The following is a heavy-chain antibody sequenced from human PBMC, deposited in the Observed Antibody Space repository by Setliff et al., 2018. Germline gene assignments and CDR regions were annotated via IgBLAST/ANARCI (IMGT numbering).Heavy chain of an antibody. CDR1: GGSISSSNW. Sequence: PSETLSLTCAVSGGSISSSNWWSWVRQPPGKGLEWIGEIYHSGSTNYNPSLKSRVTISVDKSKNQFSLKLSSVTAADTAVYYCARVSMYSSSWYYYYYGMDVWGQGTTVTVSS. CDR3: ARVSMYSSSWYYYYYGMDV. D-gene: IGHD6-13*01. CDR2: IYHSGST. J-gene: IGHJ6*02. V-gene: IGHV4-4*02.